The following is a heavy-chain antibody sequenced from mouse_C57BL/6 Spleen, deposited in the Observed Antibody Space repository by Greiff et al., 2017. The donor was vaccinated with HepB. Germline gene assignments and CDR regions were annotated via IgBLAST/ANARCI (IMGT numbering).Heavy chain of an antibody. CDR1: GYTFTSYW. Sequence: QVQLQESGAELVKPGASVKLSCKASGYTFTSYWMHWVKQRPGPGLEWIGMIHPNSGSTNYNEKFKSKATLTVDKSSSTAYMQLSSLTSEDSAVYDCARSGGFISTVVGPVAYWGQGTRVTVAA. V-gene: IGHV1-64*01. J-gene: IGHJ3*01. CDR2: IHPNSGST. D-gene: IGHD1-1*01. CDR3: ARSGGFISTVVGPVAY.